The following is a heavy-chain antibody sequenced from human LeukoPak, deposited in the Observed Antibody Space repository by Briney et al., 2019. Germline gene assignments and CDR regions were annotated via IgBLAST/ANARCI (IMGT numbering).Heavy chain of an antibody. J-gene: IGHJ4*02. V-gene: IGHV4-34*01. CDR2: INHSGST. CDR3: ARGLYYFDY. CDR1: GGSISNYY. Sequence: SETLSLTCTVSGGSISNYYWSWIRQPPGKGLEWIGEINHSGSTNYNPSLKSRVTISVDTSKNQFSLKLSSVTAADTAVYYCARGLYYFDYWGQGTLVTVSS.